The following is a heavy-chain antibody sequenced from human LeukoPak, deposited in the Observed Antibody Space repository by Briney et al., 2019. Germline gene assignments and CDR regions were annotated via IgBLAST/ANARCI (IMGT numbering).Heavy chain of an antibody. CDR2: ISPSGGST. D-gene: IGHD3-3*01. J-gene: IGHJ5*02. CDR1: GYTFTSYY. V-gene: IGHV1-46*01. CDR3: ARAPYDFWSGYYTDWFDP. Sequence: SVNVSCKASGYTFTSYYMHWVRQAPGQGLEWMGVISPSGGSTIYAQKFQGRVTMTRDTSTSTVYMELSSLTSEDTAVYYCARAPYDFWSGYYTDWFDPWGQGTLVTVSS.